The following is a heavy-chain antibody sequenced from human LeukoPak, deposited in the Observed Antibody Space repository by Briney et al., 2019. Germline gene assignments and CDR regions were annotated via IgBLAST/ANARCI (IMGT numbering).Heavy chain of an antibody. D-gene: IGHD2-15*01. CDR3: ARDIVVVAATSPFDY. CDR2: ISAYNGNT. J-gene: IGHJ4*02. CDR1: GYTFTSYG. Sequence: ASVKVSCKASGYTFTSYGISWVRQAPGQGLEWMGWISAYNGNTNYAQKLQGRVTMTTDTSTSTAYMELRSLRSDDTAVYYCARDIVVVAATSPFDYXGQGTLVTVSX. V-gene: IGHV1-18*01.